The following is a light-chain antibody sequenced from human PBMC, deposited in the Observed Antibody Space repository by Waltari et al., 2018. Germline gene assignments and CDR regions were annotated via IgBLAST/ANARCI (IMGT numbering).Light chain of an antibody. J-gene: IGKJ2*01. CDR2: DAS. CDR1: QRVGNNY. V-gene: IGKV3-20*01. CDR3: QQYGGSPLYT. Sequence: DNVLPQTPGTLSLSPGERATLSSRARQRVGNNYLTWYQQTPGQAPRLLIYDASTRASVIPDRFSGSGSGTDFTLTISRLEPEDLAVYYCQQYGGSPLYTFGQGTKLEIK.